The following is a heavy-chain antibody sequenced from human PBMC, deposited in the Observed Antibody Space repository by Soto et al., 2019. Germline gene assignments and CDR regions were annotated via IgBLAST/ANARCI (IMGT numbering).Heavy chain of an antibody. D-gene: IGHD5-18*01. CDR3: AKLGGGYIFGPYLDY. J-gene: IGHJ4*02. V-gene: IGHV1-3*04. CDR2: INTGNGNP. Sequence: QVQIVQSGAEVKKPGASVKVSCKTSGYTFTLYTIHWVRQAPGQRLEWMGWINTGNGNPKYPQRFKGRVTMSRDTSASTAYMELSSLTSEDTAVYYCAKLGGGYIFGPYLDYWGQGTLVTVSS. CDR1: GYTFTLYT.